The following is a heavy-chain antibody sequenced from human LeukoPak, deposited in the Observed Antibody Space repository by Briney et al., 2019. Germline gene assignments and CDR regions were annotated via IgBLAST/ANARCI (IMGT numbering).Heavy chain of an antibody. V-gene: IGHV3-66*01. Sequence: GGSLRLSCAASGFTVSSNYMSWVRQAPGKGLEWVSVIYSGGSTYYADCVKGRFTISRDNSKNTLYLQMNSLRVEDTAVYYCARANYGGNSDWFDPWGQGTLLTVSS. D-gene: IGHD4-23*01. CDR3: ARANYGGNSDWFDP. CDR1: GFTVSSNY. CDR2: IYSGGST. J-gene: IGHJ5*02.